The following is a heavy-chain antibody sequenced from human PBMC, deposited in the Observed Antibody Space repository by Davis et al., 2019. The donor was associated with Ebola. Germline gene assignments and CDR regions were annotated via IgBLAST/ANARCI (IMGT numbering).Heavy chain of an antibody. CDR3: ARDGVDYGDYGNAFDI. CDR1: GYTFTSYG. V-gene: IGHV1-18*01. Sequence: ASVKVSCKASGYTFTSYGISWVRQAPGQGLEWMGWISAYNGNTNYAQKLQGRVTMTTDTSTSTAYMELRSLRSDDTAVYYCARDGVDYGDYGNAFDIWGQGTMVTVSS. D-gene: IGHD4-17*01. CDR2: ISAYNGNT. J-gene: IGHJ3*02.